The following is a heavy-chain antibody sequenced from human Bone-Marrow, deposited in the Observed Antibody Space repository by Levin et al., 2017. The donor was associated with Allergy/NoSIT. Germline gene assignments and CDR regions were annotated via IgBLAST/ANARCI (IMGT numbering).Heavy chain of an antibody. D-gene: IGHD3-10*01. V-gene: IGHV3-33*01. CDR2: TWNDGSYE. Sequence: GESLKISCAVSGLVMGTFGMHWVRQAPGKGLEWVAVTWNDGSYEMYGDSVKGRFTISRDNSKSILYLQMSSLRADDTAVYYCARGRGAGYLDAFDLWGQGTMVTVSS. J-gene: IGHJ3*01. CDR3: ARGRGAGYLDAFDL. CDR1: GLVMGTFG.